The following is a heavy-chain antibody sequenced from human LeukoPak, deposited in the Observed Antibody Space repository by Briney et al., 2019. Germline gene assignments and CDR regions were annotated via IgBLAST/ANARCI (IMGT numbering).Heavy chain of an antibody. CDR1: GYTFTGYY. Sequence: ASVKVSCKASGYTFTGYYIHWVRQAPGQGLEWMAWINPNSGDTNFAQKFQGRVTMTRDTSISTVYMELSRLRSDDTAVFFCARGYYDSSDFEYFQHWGQGTLVTVSS. CDR2: INPNSGDT. D-gene: IGHD3-22*01. J-gene: IGHJ1*01. CDR3: ARGYYDSSDFEYFQH. V-gene: IGHV1-2*02.